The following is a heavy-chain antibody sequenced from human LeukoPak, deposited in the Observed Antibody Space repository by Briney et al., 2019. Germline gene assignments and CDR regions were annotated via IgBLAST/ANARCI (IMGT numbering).Heavy chain of an antibody. J-gene: IGHJ4*02. Sequence: ASVKVSCKASGGTFSSYAISWLRQAPGQGLEWMGRIIPIFGIANYAQKFQGRVTITAHKSTSTAYMELSSLRSEDTAVYYCARDSYDSSGYYPAESDYWGQGTLVTVSS. CDR1: GGTFSSYA. V-gene: IGHV1-69*04. CDR2: IIPIFGIA. CDR3: ARDSYDSSGYYPAESDY. D-gene: IGHD3-22*01.